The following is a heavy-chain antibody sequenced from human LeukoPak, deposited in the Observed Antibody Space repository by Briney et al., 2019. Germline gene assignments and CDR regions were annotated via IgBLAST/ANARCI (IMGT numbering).Heavy chain of an antibody. CDR2: IIPIFGIA. CDR3: ARAHYYDSSGYYSSPFDY. Sequence: ASVKVSCKASGGTFSSYAISWVRQAPGQGLEWMGRIIPIFGIANYAQKFQGRVTITADKSTGTAYMELSSLRSEDTAVYYCARAHYYDSSGYYSSPFDYWGQGTLVTVSS. CDR1: GGTFSSYA. D-gene: IGHD3-22*01. V-gene: IGHV1-69*04. J-gene: IGHJ4*02.